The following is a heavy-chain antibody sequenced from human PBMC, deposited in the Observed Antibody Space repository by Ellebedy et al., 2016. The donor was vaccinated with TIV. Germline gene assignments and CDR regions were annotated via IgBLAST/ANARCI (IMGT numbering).Heavy chain of an antibody. CDR2: IFSGGST. Sequence: GESLKTSCAASWFTVGNNFMSSVRQAPGKGREWVPLIFSGGSTDYADSVKGRFTNSRDSSKNTLYLQMNSLRAEDTAMYYCARKTDTGTSGDYWGQGTPVTVSS. J-gene: IGHJ4*02. V-gene: IGHV3-53*01. CDR1: WFTVGNNF. D-gene: IGHD1-1*01. CDR3: ARKTDTGTSGDY.